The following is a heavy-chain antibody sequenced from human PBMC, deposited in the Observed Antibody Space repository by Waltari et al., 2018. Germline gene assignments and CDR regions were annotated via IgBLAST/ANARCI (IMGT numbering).Heavy chain of an antibody. J-gene: IGHJ4*02. CDR1: GFRFSGDT. CDR3: ASGSTRRDYFDY. V-gene: IGHV3-21*06. CDR2: IISSSTYI. Sequence: EVQLVASGGGLVKPGGSLRLSCAASGFRFSGDTLNWVRQAPGKGLEWVSSIISSSTYIYYADSVKGRFTISRDNAKNSLFLQINSLRAEDTALYYCASGSTRRDYFDYWGQGTLVAVSS.